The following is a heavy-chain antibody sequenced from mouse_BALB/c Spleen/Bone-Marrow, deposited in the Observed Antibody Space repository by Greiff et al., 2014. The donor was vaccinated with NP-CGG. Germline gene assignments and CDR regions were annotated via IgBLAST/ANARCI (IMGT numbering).Heavy chain of an antibody. CDR2: IYPGNVNA. D-gene: IGHD1-1*01. CDR3: ARWGTTVVDAMDY. CDR1: GYTFTSYY. V-gene: IGHV1S56*01. Sequence: VKLVESGPELVKPGASVRISCKASGYTFTSYYIHWVKQRPGQGLEWIGWIYPGNVNAKYNEKFKGKATLTADKSSSTAYMQLSSLTPEDSAVYFCARWGTTVVDAMDYWGQGTSVTVSS. J-gene: IGHJ4*01.